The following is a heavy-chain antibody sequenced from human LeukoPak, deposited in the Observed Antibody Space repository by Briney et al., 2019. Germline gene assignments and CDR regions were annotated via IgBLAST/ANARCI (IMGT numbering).Heavy chain of an antibody. D-gene: IGHD7-27*01. CDR3: ARSQLGILYYFDY. CDR1: DGSISSYY. CDR2: IYYSGST. J-gene: IGHJ4*02. Sequence: SETLSLTCTVSDGSISSYYLSWIRQPPGKALEWIGYIYYSGSTYYNPSLKSRVTISVDTSKNQFSLKLSSVTAADTAVYYCARSQLGILYYFDYWGQGTLVTVSS. V-gene: IGHV4-59*04.